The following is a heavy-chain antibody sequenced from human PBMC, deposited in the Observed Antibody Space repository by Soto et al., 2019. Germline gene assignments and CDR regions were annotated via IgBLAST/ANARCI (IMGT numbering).Heavy chain of an antibody. CDR1: GFSLSSYW. D-gene: IGHD3-10*01. CDR2: IKRDGSEN. J-gene: IGHJ4*02. CDR3: ARPVTSLVGTSGFDC. V-gene: IGHV3-7*01. Sequence: EVLLVESGRDLVQPGGSLGLSCVVYGFSLSSYWMSWVRQVPGKGLEWVASIKRDGSENKYVDSVKGRFTISRDTGKNSLYLQMSSLSDEDTGIYFCARPVTSLVGTSGFDCWGKGTLVTISS.